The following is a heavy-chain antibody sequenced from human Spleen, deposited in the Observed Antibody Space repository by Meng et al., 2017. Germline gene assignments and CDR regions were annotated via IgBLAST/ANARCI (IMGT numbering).Heavy chain of an antibody. V-gene: IGHV4-39*07. CDR1: GGSISSSSYY. Sequence: QLQLQESGQGLVKPSETLSLTCTVSGGSISSSSYYWSWIRQPPGKGLEWIGTMYYSGTTYYNPSLKSRVTISVDTSKNQFSLKLSSVTAADTAVYYCARDRMADWGQGTLVTVSS. D-gene: IGHD5-24*01. J-gene: IGHJ4*02. CDR2: MYYSGTT. CDR3: ARDRMAD.